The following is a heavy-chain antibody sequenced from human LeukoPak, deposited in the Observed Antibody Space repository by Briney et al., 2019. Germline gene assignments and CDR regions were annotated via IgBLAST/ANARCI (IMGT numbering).Heavy chain of an antibody. D-gene: IGHD1-26*01. V-gene: IGHV3-11*01. Sequence: GGSLRLSCAASGFTFSDYYMSWIRQAPGKGLEWVSYISSSGSTIYYADSVKGRFTISRDNAKNSLYLQMNSLRAEDTAVYYCAKSGSYWRSYFDYWGQGTLVTVSS. CDR1: GFTFSDYY. CDR2: ISSSGSTI. CDR3: AKSGSYWRSYFDY. J-gene: IGHJ4*02.